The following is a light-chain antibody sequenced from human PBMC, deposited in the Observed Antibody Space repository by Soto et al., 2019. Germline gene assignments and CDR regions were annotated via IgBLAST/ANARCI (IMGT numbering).Light chain of an antibody. CDR1: SSDVGAYNY. V-gene: IGLV2-11*01. Sequence: QSALTQPRSVSGSPGQSVTISCTGTSSDVGAYNYVSWYQQHPGKAPKLMIYDVTTRPSGVPNRFSGSKSGNTASLTISWLQAEDEADYYCCSYAGSYPLVFGGGTKLTVL. J-gene: IGLJ3*02. CDR2: DVT. CDR3: CSYAGSYPLV.